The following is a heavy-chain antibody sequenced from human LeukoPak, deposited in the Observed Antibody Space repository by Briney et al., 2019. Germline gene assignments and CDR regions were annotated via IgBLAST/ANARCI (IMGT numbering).Heavy chain of an antibody. V-gene: IGHV4-59*01. CDR1: GGSISSYY. CDR2: IYYSGST. Sequence: SETLSLTCTVSGGSISSYYWSWIRQPPGKGLEWIGYIYYSGSTNYNPSLKSRVTISVDTSKNQFSLKRSSVTAADTAVYYCARAKFFDSRFDYWGQGTLVTVSS. CDR3: ARAKFFDSRFDY. J-gene: IGHJ4*02. D-gene: IGHD3-22*01.